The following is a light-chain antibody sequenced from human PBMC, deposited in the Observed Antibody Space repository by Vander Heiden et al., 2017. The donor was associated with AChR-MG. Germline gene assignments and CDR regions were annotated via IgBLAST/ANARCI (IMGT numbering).Light chain of an antibody. CDR1: SSDVGGYNY. Sequence: QSALTQPRSVSGSPGQSVTISCTGTSSDVGGYNYVSWYQQPPGKAPKLRIYEVSKRPSGVPDRFSGSKSGNTASLTISGLQAEDEADYYGCSYAGSYTLVFGGGTKLTVL. CDR2: EVS. V-gene: IGLV2-11*01. CDR3: CSYAGSYTLV. J-gene: IGLJ3*02.